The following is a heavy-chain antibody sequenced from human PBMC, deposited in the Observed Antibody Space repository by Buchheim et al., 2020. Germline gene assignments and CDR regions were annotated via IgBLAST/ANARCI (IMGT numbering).Heavy chain of an antibody. V-gene: IGHV3-23*04. D-gene: IGHD5-12*01. Sequence: EVQLVESGGGLVQPGGSLRLSCAVSGFSFNNYAMSWVRQAPGKGLEWVSAISGDGGSTYYAASAKGRFTISRYSSKHTLYLQMNSLRAEDTAVYYCARDKGIVATSAFDYWGQGTL. J-gene: IGHJ4*02. CDR3: ARDKGIVATSAFDY. CDR2: ISGDGGST. CDR1: GFSFNNYA.